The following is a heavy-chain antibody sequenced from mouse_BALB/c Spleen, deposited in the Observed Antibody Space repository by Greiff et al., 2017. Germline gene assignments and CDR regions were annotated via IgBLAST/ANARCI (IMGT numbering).Heavy chain of an antibody. D-gene: IGHD2-1*01. J-gene: IGHJ4*01. Sequence: QVQLQQSGPELVKPGASVKMSCKASGYTFTSYWMHWVKQRPGQGLEWIGEINPSNGRTNYNEKFKSKATLTVDKSSSTAYMQLSSLTSEDSAVYYCARQGNPYAMDYWGQGTSVTVSS. V-gene: IGHV1S81*02. CDR3: ARQGNPYAMDY. CDR1: GYTFTSYW. CDR2: INPSNGRT.